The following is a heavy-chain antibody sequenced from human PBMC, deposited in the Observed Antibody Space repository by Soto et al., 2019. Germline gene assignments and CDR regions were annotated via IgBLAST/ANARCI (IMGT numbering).Heavy chain of an antibody. CDR3: TRGMYTAYETAPLFFDF. Sequence: PGGSLRLSCTTSGFTFVAYALSWFRQAPGKGLEWVGFSRSKGNGGTTEFAASVRGRFTISRDDSNSIAYLQMNSLKTEDTAVYYCTRGMYTAYETAPLFFDFWGQGTLVTVSS. CDR2: SRSKGNGGTT. CDR1: GFTFVAYA. V-gene: IGHV3-49*03. J-gene: IGHJ4*02. D-gene: IGHD5-12*01.